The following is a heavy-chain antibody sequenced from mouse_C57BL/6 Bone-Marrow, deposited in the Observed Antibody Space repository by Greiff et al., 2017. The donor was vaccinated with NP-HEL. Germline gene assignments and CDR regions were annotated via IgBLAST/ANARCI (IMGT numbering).Heavy chain of an antibody. CDR1: GFTFSSYG. V-gene: IGHV5-6*02. J-gene: IGHJ3*01. Sequence: DVMLVESGGDLVKPGGSLKLSCAASGFTFSSYGMSWVRQTPDKRLEWVATISSGGSYTYYPDSVKGRFTISRDNAKNTLYLQMSSLKSEDTAMYYCALDSLWFAYWGQGTLVTVSA. CDR3: ALDSLWFAY. D-gene: IGHD3-2*01. CDR2: ISSGGSYT.